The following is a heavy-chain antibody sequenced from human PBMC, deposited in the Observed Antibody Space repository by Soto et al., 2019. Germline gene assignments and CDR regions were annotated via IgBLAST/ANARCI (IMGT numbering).Heavy chain of an antibody. CDR1: GFTFSSYT. V-gene: IGHV3-21*01. CDR2: ISSNGFYI. Sequence: PGGSLRLSCAASGFTFSSYTMNWVRQAPGKGPEWVSSISSNGFYIYYSDSVRGRFTISRDNAKDSLYLDVNSLRVEDTALYYCARGKVTARGNWFDPWGQGTLVTVSS. D-gene: IGHD6-6*01. J-gene: IGHJ5*02. CDR3: ARGKVTARGNWFDP.